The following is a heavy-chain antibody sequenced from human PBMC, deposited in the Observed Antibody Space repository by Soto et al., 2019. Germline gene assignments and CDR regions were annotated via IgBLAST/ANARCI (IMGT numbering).Heavy chain of an antibody. J-gene: IGHJ4*02. V-gene: IGHV3-23*01. CDR2: IGGSGADT. CDR3: ARTITGYFWAGAY. CDR1: GFTFNMYA. D-gene: IGHD1-1*01. Sequence: GGSLRLSCAASGFTFNMYAMSWVRQAPGKGLEWVSGIGGSGADTYYADFVKGRFTISRDNSKNTLYLQMDSLRAEDTAIYYCARTITGYFWAGAYWGQGTLVTVSS.